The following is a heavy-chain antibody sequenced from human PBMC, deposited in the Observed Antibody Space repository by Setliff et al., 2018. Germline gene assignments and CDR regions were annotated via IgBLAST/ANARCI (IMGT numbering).Heavy chain of an antibody. J-gene: IGHJ4*02. D-gene: IGHD3-10*01. CDR3: AASRAYTGAVEEWFLPKAFDF. CDR1: GDSISNYY. Sequence: SETLSLTCTVSGDSISNYYWNWIRQPAGKGLEWIGRIYVTESTKYNPSLKSRVTLSIDTSKNQFSLKLSSVTAADAALYYCAASRAYTGAVEEWFLPKAFDFWGQGSPVTV. CDR2: IYVTEST. V-gene: IGHV4-4*07.